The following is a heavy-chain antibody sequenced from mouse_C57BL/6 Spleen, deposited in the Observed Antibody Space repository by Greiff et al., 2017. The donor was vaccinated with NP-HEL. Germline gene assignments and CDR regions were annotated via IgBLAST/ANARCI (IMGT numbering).Heavy chain of an antibody. J-gene: IGHJ1*03. CDR3: ARQRVYYYGSSYVGWYFDV. CDR1: GFTFSSYT. CDR2: ISGGGGNT. D-gene: IGHD1-1*01. Sequence: EVQRVESGGGLVKPGGSLKLSCAASGFTFSSYTMSWVRQTPEKRLEWVATISGGGGNTYYPDSVKGRFTISRDNAKNTLYLQMSSLRSEDTALYYCARQRVYYYGSSYVGWYFDVWGTGTTVTVSS. V-gene: IGHV5-9*01.